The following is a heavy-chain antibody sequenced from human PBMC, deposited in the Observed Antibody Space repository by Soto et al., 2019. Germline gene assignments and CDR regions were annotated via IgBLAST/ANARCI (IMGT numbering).Heavy chain of an antibody. CDR1: GYTFTGYY. Sequence: QVQLVQSGAEVKKSGASVKVSCKASGYTFTGYYIHWVRQAPGQGLEWMGEISPNSGGTKYAQKFQGKVTMTRATSISTAYMELSRRRADDTAVYYCARSLRIAAAGTNYGMDVWGQGTTVTVSS. V-gene: IGHV1-2*02. J-gene: IGHJ6*02. D-gene: IGHD6-13*01. CDR3: ARSLRIAAAGTNYGMDV. CDR2: ISPNSGGT.